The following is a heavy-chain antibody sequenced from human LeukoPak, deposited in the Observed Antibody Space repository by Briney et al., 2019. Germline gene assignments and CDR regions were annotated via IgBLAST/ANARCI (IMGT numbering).Heavy chain of an antibody. V-gene: IGHV4-39*01. Sequence: SETLSLTCTVSGGSILDSTYYWAWIRQPPGKGLEWIATIFYNGNTHYNPSLKSRVTMSVDTVKNQFSLSLNSVTAADTAVYYCARQSSGYYYGWFDPWGQGTLVTVSS. CDR1: GGSILDSTYY. J-gene: IGHJ5*02. CDR2: IFYNGNT. CDR3: ARQSSGYYYGWFDP. D-gene: IGHD3-22*01.